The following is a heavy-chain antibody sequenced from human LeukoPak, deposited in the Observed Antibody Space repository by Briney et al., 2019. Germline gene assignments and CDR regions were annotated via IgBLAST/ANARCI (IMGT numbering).Heavy chain of an antibody. CDR1: GFTFSNAW. CDR3: ARDVDYYDSSGWNSYYFDY. J-gene: IGHJ4*02. CDR2: ISSSSSYI. D-gene: IGHD3-22*01. Sequence: PGGSLRLSCAASGFTFSNAWMSWVRQAPGKGLEWVSSISSSSSYIYYADSVKGRFTISRDNAKNSLYLQMNSLRAEDTAVYYCARDVDYYDSSGWNSYYFDYWGQGTLVTVSS. V-gene: IGHV3-21*01.